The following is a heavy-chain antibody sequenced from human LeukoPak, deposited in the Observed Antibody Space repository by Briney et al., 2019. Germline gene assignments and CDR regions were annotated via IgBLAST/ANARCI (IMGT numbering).Heavy chain of an antibody. CDR1: GFTFSSYS. V-gene: IGHV3-21*01. J-gene: IGHJ4*02. Sequence: GGSLRLSCAASGFTFSSYSMNWVRQAPGKGLEWVSSISSSSSYIYYADSAKGRFTISRDNAKNSLYLQMNSLRAEDTAVYYCARDRDGYYDSSGYNDYWGQGTLVTVSS. CDR2: ISSSSSYI. CDR3: ARDRDGYYDSSGYNDY. D-gene: IGHD3-22*01.